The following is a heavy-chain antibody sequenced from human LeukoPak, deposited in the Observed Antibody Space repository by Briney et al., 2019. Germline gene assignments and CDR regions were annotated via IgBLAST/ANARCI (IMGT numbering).Heavy chain of an antibody. J-gene: IGHJ6*03. V-gene: IGHV1-18*01. Sequence: ASVKVSCKASGYTFNSYGISWVRQAPGQGLEWMGWISTYTGKTKSAGTFQDRVSMTTDTPTSTAYLELRSLRSDDTAVYYCARVLNYQFYYYMDVWGKGTTVTVSS. CDR1: GYTFNSYG. CDR3: ARVLNYQFYYYMDV. CDR2: ISTYTGKT.